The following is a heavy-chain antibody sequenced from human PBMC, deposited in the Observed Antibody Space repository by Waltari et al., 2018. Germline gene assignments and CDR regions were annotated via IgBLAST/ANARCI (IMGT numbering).Heavy chain of an antibody. D-gene: IGHD3-10*01. J-gene: IGHJ4*02. V-gene: IGHV3-23*01. Sequence: EVQLLESGGGLVQPGGSLRLYCAASGFTFSNSAMGWVRQAPGKGLEWVSAISGSGDITFYVDSVKGRFTISRDNSKNTLYLQMNSLRAEDTAVYYCAKHLTLVRGIGPYFDYWGQGTLVTVSS. CDR2: ISGSGDIT. CDR3: AKHLTLVRGIGPYFDY. CDR1: GFTFSNSA.